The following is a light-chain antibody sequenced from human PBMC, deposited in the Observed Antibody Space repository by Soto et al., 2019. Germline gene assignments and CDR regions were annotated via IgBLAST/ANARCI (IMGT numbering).Light chain of an antibody. Sequence: QSVLTQPPSVSGAPGQRVTISCTGSSSNIGAGYDVHWYQQLPGTATKLLIYGNSHRPSGVPDRFSGSNSATSASLAITGLQDEDAADYYATSYDSSLSGVVFGGGTKLTVL. J-gene: IGLJ2*01. CDR3: TSYDSSLSGVV. CDR2: GNS. V-gene: IGLV1-40*01. CDR1: SSNIGAGYD.